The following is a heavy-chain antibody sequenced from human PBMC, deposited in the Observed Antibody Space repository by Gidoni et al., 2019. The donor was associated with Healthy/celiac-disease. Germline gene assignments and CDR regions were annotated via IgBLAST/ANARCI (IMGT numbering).Heavy chain of an antibody. V-gene: IGHV3-7*01. D-gene: IGHD5-18*01. Sequence: EVKLVEYGGGLVQPGGSLRLSGEESGLTCSSNWMSWVRQAPGKGLEWVANIKQDGSEKYYVDSVKGRFTISRDNAKNSLYLQMNRLRAEDTAVYYFARGYGTGRNYYYMDVWGKGTTVTVSS. J-gene: IGHJ6*03. CDR1: GLTCSSNW. CDR3: ARGYGTGRNYYYMDV. CDR2: IKQDGSEK.